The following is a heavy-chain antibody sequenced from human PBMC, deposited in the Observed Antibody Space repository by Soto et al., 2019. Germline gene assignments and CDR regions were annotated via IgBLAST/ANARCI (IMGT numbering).Heavy chain of an antibody. CDR3: ARGPTYYYDSSGYYTDY. Sequence: GASVKVSCKASGGTFSSYAISWVRQAPGQGLEWMGGIIPIFGTANYAQKFQGRVTITADESTSTAYMELSSLRSEDTAVFYCARGPTYYYDSSGYYTDYWGQGTLVTVS. CDR2: IIPIFGTA. V-gene: IGHV1-69*13. J-gene: IGHJ4*02. D-gene: IGHD3-22*01. CDR1: GGTFSSYA.